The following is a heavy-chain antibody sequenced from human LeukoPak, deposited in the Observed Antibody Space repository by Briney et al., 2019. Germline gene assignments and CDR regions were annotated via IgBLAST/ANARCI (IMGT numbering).Heavy chain of an antibody. J-gene: IGHJ4*02. CDR1: GYTYTSYA. CDR2: SNAGNGNT. V-gene: IGHV1-3*02. Sequence: ASVKVSCKASGYTYTSYAMHWVRQAPGQRLECMGWSNAGNGNTKYSQEFQGRVTITRDTSASTAYMELSSLRSEDMAVYYCARAYNYYDSSGYYLGYYFDYWGQGTLVTVSS. D-gene: IGHD3-22*01. CDR3: ARAYNYYDSSGYYLGYYFDY.